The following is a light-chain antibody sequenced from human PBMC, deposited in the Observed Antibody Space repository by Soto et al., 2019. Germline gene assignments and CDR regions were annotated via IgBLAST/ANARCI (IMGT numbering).Light chain of an antibody. CDR1: SSDVGGYKY. J-gene: IGLJ1*01. V-gene: IGLV2-14*01. CDR3: SSYTSSSTQV. CDR2: EVS. Sequence: QSALTQPASVSGSPGQSITISCTGTSSDVGGYKYVSWYQQHPGKAPKLMIYEVSNRPSGVSNRFSGSKSGNMASLTISGLQAEDEADYYCSSYTSSSTQVFGTGTKVTVL.